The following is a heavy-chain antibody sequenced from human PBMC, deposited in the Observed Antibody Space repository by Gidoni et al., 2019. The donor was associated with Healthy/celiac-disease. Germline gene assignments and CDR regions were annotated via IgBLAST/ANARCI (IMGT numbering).Heavy chain of an antibody. CDR2: TYYRSKWYN. CDR1: GDRLSSNSAA. CDR3: ARDPYYYGSGSSNWFDP. J-gene: IGHJ5*02. Sequence: QVQLQQSGPGLVKPSQTLSLTCAIPGDRLSSNSAAWNWISQSPSRGLEWLGMTYYRSKWYNDYAVSVKSRITINPDTSKNQFSLQLNSVTPEDTSVYYCARDPYYYGSGSSNWFDPWGQGTLVTVSS. D-gene: IGHD3-10*01. V-gene: IGHV6-1*01.